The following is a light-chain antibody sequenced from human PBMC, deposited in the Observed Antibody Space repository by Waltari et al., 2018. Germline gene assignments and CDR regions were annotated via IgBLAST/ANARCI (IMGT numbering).Light chain of an antibody. CDR1: QSVGRS. J-gene: IGKJ1*01. CDR3: QHYVRLPVT. V-gene: IGKV3-20*01. Sequence: EIVLTQSPGTLSLSPGDRVTLSCRASQSVGRSLAWYQQKPGQAPRLLIYGASSRATGIPDRFSGSGSGTDFSLTISRLAPDDLAVYYCQHYVRLPVTFGQGTKVEI. CDR2: GAS.